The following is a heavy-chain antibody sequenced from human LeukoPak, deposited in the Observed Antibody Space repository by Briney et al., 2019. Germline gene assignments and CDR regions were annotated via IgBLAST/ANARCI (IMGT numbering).Heavy chain of an antibody. V-gene: IGHV5-51*01. CDR3: ARPYTAPAQDAFDI. CDR1: GYTFTSYW. D-gene: IGHD5-18*01. CDR2: TYPGDSDT. Sequence: GESLKISCKGSGYTFTSYWIAWVRQMPGKGLELMGITYPGDSDTRYSPSIQGQVTISADKSISTAFLQWSSLKASDTAMYYCARPYTAPAQDAFDIRGQGTMVTVSS. J-gene: IGHJ3*02.